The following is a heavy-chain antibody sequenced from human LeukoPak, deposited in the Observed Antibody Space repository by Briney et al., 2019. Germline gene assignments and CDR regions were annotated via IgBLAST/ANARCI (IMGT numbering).Heavy chain of an antibody. CDR3: ARQGRATVVMYMDD. D-gene: IGHD3-22*01. V-gene: IGHV4-39*01. CDR1: GGSISSSSDT. CDR2: IYYTGIT. Sequence: SSETLSLTCTVSGGSISSSSDTWGWIRQPPGKGLEWIGSIYYTGITYYTPSVMSRVTMSVDTSRNQFSLRLSSVTAADTAMYYCARQGRATVVMYMDDWGNGTTVTVSS. J-gene: IGHJ6*03.